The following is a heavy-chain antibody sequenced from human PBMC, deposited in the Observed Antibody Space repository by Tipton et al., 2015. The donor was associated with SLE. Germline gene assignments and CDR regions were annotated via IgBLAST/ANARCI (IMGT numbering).Heavy chain of an antibody. CDR3: ARVAYGGNSLNALDI. V-gene: IGHV4-34*01. CDR1: GGSFSGYY. D-gene: IGHD4-23*01. J-gene: IGHJ3*02. Sequence: TLSLTCAVYGGSFSGYYWSWIRQPPGKGLEWIGEINHSGSTNYNPSLKSRVTISVDTSKNQFSLKLSSVTAADTAVYYCARVAYGGNSLNALDIWGRGTLVTVSS. CDR2: INHSGST.